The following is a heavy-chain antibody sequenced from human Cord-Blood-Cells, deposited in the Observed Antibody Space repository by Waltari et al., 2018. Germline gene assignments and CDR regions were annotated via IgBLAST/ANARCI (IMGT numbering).Heavy chain of an antibody. CDR3: ARGLFRGTYCSSTSCYDAFDI. CDR2: INHSGST. J-gene: IGHJ3*02. V-gene: IGHV4-34*01. Sequence: QVQLQQWGVGLLRPSETLSITCAVYGGSFSGSYWSWIRQPTGTGLEWIGEINHSGSTNYYPSLKSRFTISVDTSKNQFSLKLSSVTAADTAVYYCARGLFRGTYCSSTSCYDAFDIWGQGTMVTVSS. CDR1: GGSFSGSY. D-gene: IGHD2-2*01.